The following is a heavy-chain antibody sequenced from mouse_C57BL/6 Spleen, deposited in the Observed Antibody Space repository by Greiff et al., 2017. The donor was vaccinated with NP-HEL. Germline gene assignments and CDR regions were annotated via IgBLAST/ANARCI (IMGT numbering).Heavy chain of an antibody. CDR3: AREDYDYDAFAY. CDR1: GYSITSGYY. CDR2: ISYDGSN. V-gene: IGHV3-6*01. J-gene: IGHJ3*01. Sequence: EVKLMESGPGLVKPSQSLSLTCSVTGYSITSGYYWNWIRQFPGNKLEWMGYISYDGSNNSNPSLKNRISITRDTSKNQFFLKLNSVTTEDTATYYCAREDYDYDAFAYWGQGTLVTVSA. D-gene: IGHD2-4*01.